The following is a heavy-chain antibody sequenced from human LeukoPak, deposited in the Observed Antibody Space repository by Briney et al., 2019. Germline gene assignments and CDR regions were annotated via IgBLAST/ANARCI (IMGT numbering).Heavy chain of an antibody. Sequence: SQTLSLTCTVSGGSISSGSYYWSWIRQPAGKGLEWIGRIYTSGSTNYNPSLKSRVTISVDTSKNQFSLKLSSVTAADTAVYYCARATVTGYSSGWYSYYFDYWGQGTLVTVSS. D-gene: IGHD6-19*01. J-gene: IGHJ4*02. CDR1: GGSISSGSYY. CDR3: ARATVTGYSSGWYSYYFDY. V-gene: IGHV4-61*02. CDR2: IYTSGST.